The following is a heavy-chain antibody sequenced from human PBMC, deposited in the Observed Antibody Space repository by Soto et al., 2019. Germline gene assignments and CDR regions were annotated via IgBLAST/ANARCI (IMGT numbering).Heavy chain of an antibody. CDR1: GYTFTNYA. CDR2: INAGNGNT. D-gene: IGHD3-16*01. V-gene: IGHV1-3*01. Sequence: QVQLVQSGPEGKKPGASVKVSCKASGYTFTNYAIHWVRQAPGQRLEWMGWINAGNGNTKYSQSFQGRVTIIRDTSASKAYVELSSLRSEDTALYYCARGLCVQHELGYYLDYWGQVTLVTVSS. J-gene: IGHJ4*02. CDR3: ARGLCVQHELGYYLDY.